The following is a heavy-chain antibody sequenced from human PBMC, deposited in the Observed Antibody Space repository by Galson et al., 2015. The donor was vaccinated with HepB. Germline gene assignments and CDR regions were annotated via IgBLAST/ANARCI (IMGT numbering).Heavy chain of an antibody. J-gene: IGHJ5*02. CDR1: GGSFSTYY. Sequence: ETLSLTCGVYGGSFSTYYWSWIRQPPGKGLEWIGEINHNGSTNYNPSLKSRVSISIDTSKNRFPLKLSSVTAADTAVYYCARAVYYDFWNGFGPWGQGTLVTVSS. CDR2: INHNGST. V-gene: IGHV4-34*01. CDR3: ARAVYYDFWNGFGP. D-gene: IGHD3-3*01.